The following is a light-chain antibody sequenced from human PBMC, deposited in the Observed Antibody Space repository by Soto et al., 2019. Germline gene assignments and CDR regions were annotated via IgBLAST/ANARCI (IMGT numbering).Light chain of an antibody. CDR2: DVN. CDR3: TSWTTSTTMK. CDR1: SSDVGAYNY. J-gene: IGLJ2*01. Sequence: QSALTQPASVSGSPGQSITISCTGTSSDVGAYNYVSWYHQHPGKAPKLMIYDVNIRPSGVSNRFSGSKSGNTASLTISGLQAEDEADYYCTSWTTSTTMKFGGGTKVTVL. V-gene: IGLV2-14*01.